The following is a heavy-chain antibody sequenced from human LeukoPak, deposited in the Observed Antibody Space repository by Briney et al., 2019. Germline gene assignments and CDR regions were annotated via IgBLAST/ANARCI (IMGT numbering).Heavy chain of an antibody. CDR3: ARDLGHYYGSGSPIP. J-gene: IGHJ5*02. Sequence: GGSLRLSCAASGFTFSSYSMNWVRQAPGKGLEWVSYISSSSSTIYYADSVKGRFTISRDNAKNSLYLQMNSLRAEDTAVYYCARDLGHYYGSGSPIPWGQGTLVTVSS. D-gene: IGHD3-10*01. CDR2: ISSSSSTI. V-gene: IGHV3-48*04. CDR1: GFTFSSYS.